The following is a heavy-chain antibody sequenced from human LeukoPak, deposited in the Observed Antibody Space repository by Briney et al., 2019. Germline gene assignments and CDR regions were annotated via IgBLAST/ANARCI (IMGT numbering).Heavy chain of an antibody. CDR3: ARVNINNWHSCDY. CDR1: GGSISSNNW. Sequence: SETLSLTCAVSGGSISSNNWWGWVRQPPGKGLEWIGEIYHSGSPNYNPSLKSRVTISVDKSRNHFSLNLSSVTAADTAVYYCARVNINNWHSCDYWGQGTLVTVSS. J-gene: IGHJ4*02. V-gene: IGHV4-4*02. D-gene: IGHD1-1*01. CDR2: IYHSGSP.